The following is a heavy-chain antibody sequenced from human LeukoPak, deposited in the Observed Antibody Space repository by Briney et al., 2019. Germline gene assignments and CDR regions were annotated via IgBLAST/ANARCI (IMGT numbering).Heavy chain of an antibody. Sequence: GGSLRLSCAASGFTFSSYWMTWVRQAPGKGLEWVASIKQDGNEKYYVDSVKGRFTISRDNAKNSLYLQMNTLRAEDTAVYYCARDVKRGYSYAIDYWGHGTLVTVSS. CDR1: GFTFSSYW. D-gene: IGHD5-18*01. V-gene: IGHV3-7*01. J-gene: IGHJ4*01. CDR2: IKQDGNEK. CDR3: ARDVKRGYSYAIDY.